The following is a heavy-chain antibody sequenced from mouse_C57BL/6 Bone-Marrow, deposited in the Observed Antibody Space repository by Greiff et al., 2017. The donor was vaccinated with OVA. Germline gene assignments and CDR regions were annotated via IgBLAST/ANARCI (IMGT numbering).Heavy chain of an antibody. J-gene: IGHJ4*01. Sequence: VQLQQSGSDLRSPGSSVKLSCKAFDSDVFPSAYIRGVRQKPGHGFEWIGCILPSIGRTIYGQKFEGKATLYADTLSNTAYLELNSLASEDSACYCCARKYDGNPCAMGYWGQGTSVTVSS. D-gene: IGHD2-14*01. CDR3: ARKYDGNPCAMGY. V-gene: IGHV15-2*01. CDR2: ILPSIGRT. CDR1: DSDVFPSAY.